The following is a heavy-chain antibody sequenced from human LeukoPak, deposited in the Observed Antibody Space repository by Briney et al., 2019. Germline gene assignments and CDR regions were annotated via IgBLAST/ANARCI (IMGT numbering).Heavy chain of an antibody. Sequence: GGSLRLSCAASGFTVSSNYMSWVRQAPGKGLELVSVIYSGGSTYYADSVKGRFTISRDNSKNTLYLQMNSLRAEDTAVYYCARANSYGFHYYYMDVWGKGTTVTVSS. J-gene: IGHJ6*03. CDR1: GFTVSSNY. CDR3: ARANSYGFHYYYMDV. CDR2: IYSGGST. V-gene: IGHV3-53*01. D-gene: IGHD5-18*01.